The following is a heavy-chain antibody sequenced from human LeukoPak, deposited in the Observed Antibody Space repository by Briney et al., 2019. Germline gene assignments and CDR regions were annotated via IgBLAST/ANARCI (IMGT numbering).Heavy chain of an antibody. CDR2: ISYDGSNK. D-gene: IGHD4-17*01. V-gene: IGHV3-30-3*01. J-gene: IGHJ4*02. CDR3: AREQYGDHFDN. Sequence: PGGSLRLSCAASGFTFSSYAMHWVRQAPGKGLEWVAVISYDGSNKYYADSVKGRFTISRDNSKNTLYLQMNSLRAEDTAVYYCAREQYGDHFDNWGQGTLVTVSS. CDR1: GFTFSSYA.